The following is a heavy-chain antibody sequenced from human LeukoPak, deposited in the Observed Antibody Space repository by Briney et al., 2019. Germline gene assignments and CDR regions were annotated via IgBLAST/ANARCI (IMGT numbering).Heavy chain of an antibody. Sequence: ASVKVSCKASGYTFTSYYMHWVRQAPGQGLEWTGIINPSGGSTSYAQKFQGRVTMTRDTSTSTVYMELSSLRSEDTAVYYCARVNYYYGSGSSFDYWGQGTLVTVSS. CDR1: GYTFTSYY. V-gene: IGHV1-46*01. CDR3: ARVNYYYGSGSSFDY. CDR2: INPSGGST. D-gene: IGHD3-10*01. J-gene: IGHJ4*02.